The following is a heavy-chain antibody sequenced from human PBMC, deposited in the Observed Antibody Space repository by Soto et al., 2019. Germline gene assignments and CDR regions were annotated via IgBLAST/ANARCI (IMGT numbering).Heavy chain of an antibody. CDR1: GFTFINYW. V-gene: IGHV3-74*01. J-gene: IGHJ4*02. D-gene: IGHD4-4*01. Sequence: EVQLMESGGGLVQPGESLRLSCAASGFTFINYWMHWVRQAPGKGLEWVSRVNSDGSGTSYADSVKGRFTISRDNAKNTVPLQMNSLRAGDTAVYYCTTVCEFWGQGTLVTVS. CDR2: VNSDGSGT. CDR3: TTVCEF.